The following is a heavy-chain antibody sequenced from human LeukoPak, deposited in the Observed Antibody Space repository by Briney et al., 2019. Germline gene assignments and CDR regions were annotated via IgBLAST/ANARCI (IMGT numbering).Heavy chain of an antibody. CDR1: GGPMSSGGYS. Sequence: PSQTLSLTCVVSGGPMSSGGYSWTWIRQPPGKGLEWIGHIYHSGSTYYNPSLKSRVTISVDRSKNQLSLNLTSVTAADTAMYFCTTSGRSLDAFDIWGPGTMVTVSS. CDR2: IYHSGST. CDR3: TTSGRSLDAFDI. D-gene: IGHD3-10*01. V-gene: IGHV4-30-2*01. J-gene: IGHJ3*02.